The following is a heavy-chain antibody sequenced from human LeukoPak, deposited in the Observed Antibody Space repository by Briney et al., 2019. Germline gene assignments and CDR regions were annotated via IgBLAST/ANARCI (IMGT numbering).Heavy chain of an antibody. CDR3: AKDRVRGDYSFDY. CDR2: MSGSGNST. J-gene: IGHJ4*02. CDR1: GFTFSSYA. Sequence: GGSLRLSCAASGFTFSSYAMSWVRQVPGKGLEWVSVMSGSGNSTFYADSVKGRFTISRDNSKNALYLQMNSLRAEDTAVYYCAKDRVRGDYSFDYWGQGTLVTVSS. D-gene: IGHD4-17*01. V-gene: IGHV3-23*01.